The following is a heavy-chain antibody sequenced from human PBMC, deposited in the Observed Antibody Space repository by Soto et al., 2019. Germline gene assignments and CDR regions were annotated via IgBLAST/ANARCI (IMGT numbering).Heavy chain of an antibody. J-gene: IGHJ4*01. Sequence: PSETLSLTCTVSGGSISSGDYYWSWIRQPPGKGLEWIGYIYHSGSTYYNPSLKSRVTISVDTSNNQLSLKLRSVTAADTAVYYCARHDGFSSGWIIDYWGHGTLVTVSS. V-gene: IGHV4-39*01. CDR2: IYHSGST. CDR1: GGSISSGDYY. D-gene: IGHD6-19*01. CDR3: ARHDGFSSGWIIDY.